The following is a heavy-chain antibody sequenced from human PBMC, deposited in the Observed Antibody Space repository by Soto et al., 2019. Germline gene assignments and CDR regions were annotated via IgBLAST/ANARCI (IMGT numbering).Heavy chain of an antibody. J-gene: IGHJ3*02. V-gene: IGHV3-53*04. Sequence: GGSLRLSCAASGFTVSSNYMSWVRQAPGKGLEWVSFIYSGGSTYYADSVKGRFTISRHNSKNTLYLQMNSLRAEDTAVYYCATTPDRVAFDIWGQGTIVTVS. CDR1: GFTVSSNY. CDR3: ATTPDRVAFDI. CDR2: IYSGGST.